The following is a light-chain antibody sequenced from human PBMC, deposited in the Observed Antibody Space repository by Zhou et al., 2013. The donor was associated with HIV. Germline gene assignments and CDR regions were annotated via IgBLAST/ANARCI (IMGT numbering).Light chain of an antibody. CDR1: QSVSGSY. Sequence: EIVLTQSPGTLPLSPGERATLSCRASQSVSGSYLAWYHQKPGQAPRLLIYGASRRATGIPDRFSGSGSGTDFTLTISRLEPEDFVVYYCLQYGTSPWTFGQGTNGGSQ. V-gene: IGKV3-20*01. J-gene: IGKJ1*01. CDR2: GAS. CDR3: LQYGTSPWT.